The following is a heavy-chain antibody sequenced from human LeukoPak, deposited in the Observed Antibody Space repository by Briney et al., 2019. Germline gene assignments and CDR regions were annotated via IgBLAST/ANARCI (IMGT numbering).Heavy chain of an antibody. CDR3: VRVKGSYFDY. J-gene: IGHJ4*02. V-gene: IGHV3-48*01. CDR1: GFPLSRYS. CDR2: ISSSGSAI. Sequence: GWSLSFSWAASGFPLSRYSRNWVRQAPGKGLEWVSYISSSGSAIYYVDSVKGRFTVSRDNANNSLFLQMNLPRAEDTAVYYCVRVKGSYFDYWGQGALVTVSS. D-gene: IGHD2-15*01.